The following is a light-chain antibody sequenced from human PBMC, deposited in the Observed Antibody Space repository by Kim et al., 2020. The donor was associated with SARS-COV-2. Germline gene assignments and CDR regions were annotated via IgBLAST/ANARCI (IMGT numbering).Light chain of an antibody. CDR1: SSDIASSNR. Sequence: GPSITISCTGTSSDIASSNRVSWYQQPPGKAPTLMIYDVSNRPSGVSNRFSGSKSGNTASLTISGLQAEDEADYYCSSYTSSITVVFGGGTQLTVL. V-gene: IGLV2-14*04. CDR2: DVS. CDR3: SSYTSSITVV. J-gene: IGLJ3*02.